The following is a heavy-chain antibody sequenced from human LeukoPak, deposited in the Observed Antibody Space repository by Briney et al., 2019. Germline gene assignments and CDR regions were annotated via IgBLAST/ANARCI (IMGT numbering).Heavy chain of an antibody. CDR2: VSAYNGNT. CDR3: ARAGGVSFVARWFDP. J-gene: IGHJ5*02. V-gene: IGHV1-18*01. D-gene: IGHD3-16*01. Sequence: ASVKVSCKASGYTFSNYGISWVRQAPGQGLEWLGWVSAYNGNTNYAQKLRGRVTMTTDTSTGIAYMELKSLRSDDTAVYYCARAGGVSFVARWFDPWGQGSLVTVSS. CDR1: GYTFSNYG.